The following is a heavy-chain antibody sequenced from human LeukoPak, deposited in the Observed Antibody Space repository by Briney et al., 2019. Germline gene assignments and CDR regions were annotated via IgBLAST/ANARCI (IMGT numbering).Heavy chain of an antibody. CDR3: ARDIRGTTVIKGQGLDY. CDR1: GGTFSSYA. J-gene: IGHJ4*02. V-gene: IGHV1-69*06. D-gene: IGHD4-11*01. CDR2: IIPIFGTA. Sequence: ASVKVSCKASGGTFSSYAISWVRQAPGQGLEWMGGIIPIFGTANYAQKFQGRVTMTEDTSTDTAYMELSSLRSEDTAVYYCARDIRGTTVIKGQGLDYWGQGTLVTVSS.